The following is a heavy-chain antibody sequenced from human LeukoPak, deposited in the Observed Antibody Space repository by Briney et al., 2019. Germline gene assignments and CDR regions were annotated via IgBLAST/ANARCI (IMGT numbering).Heavy chain of an antibody. CDR1: GFSFSSYW. CDR2: IKRDESGR. Sequence: GGSLRLSCTASGFSFSSYWMHWVRQAPGKGLVWVSRIKRDESGRNYADSVKGRFTISRDNAKNTLYLQMNSLRAEDTAVYYCARGGSPPEALGDTFDIWGQGTMVTVSS. CDR3: ARGGSPPEALGDTFDI. V-gene: IGHV3-74*01. D-gene: IGHD1-26*01. J-gene: IGHJ3*02.